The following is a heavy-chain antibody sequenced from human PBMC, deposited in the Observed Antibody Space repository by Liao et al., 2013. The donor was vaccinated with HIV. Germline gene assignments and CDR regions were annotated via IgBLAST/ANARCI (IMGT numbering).Heavy chain of an antibody. CDR2: IYHSGST. CDR1: GGSFSGYY. D-gene: IGHD3-10*01. CDR3: ARGLIRYYYGSGIYYNDQSFDY. J-gene: IGHJ4*02. V-gene: IGHV4-34*01. Sequence: QVQLQQWGAGLLKPSETLSLTCAVYGGSFSGYYWSWIRQPPGKGLEWIGEIYHSGSTNYNPSLKSRVTISVDTSKSQFSLKLSSVTAADTAVYYCARGLIRYYYGSGIYYNDQSFDYWGQGTLVTVSS.